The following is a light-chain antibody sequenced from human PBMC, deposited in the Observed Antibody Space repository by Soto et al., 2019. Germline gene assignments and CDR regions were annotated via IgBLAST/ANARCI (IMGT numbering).Light chain of an antibody. CDR2: GVS. CDR3: QQYGNSPPIT. Sequence: LMIQTSSALCVRPGCTATRSCSASQYVSNKVAWYQQNPGQAPSLLIYGVSSRATGISDRFSGSVSGTDFTLTFSSLEPEDFGLYYCQQYGNSPPITFGQGTRLEI. V-gene: IGKV3D-15*01. J-gene: IGKJ5*01. CDR1: QYVSNK.